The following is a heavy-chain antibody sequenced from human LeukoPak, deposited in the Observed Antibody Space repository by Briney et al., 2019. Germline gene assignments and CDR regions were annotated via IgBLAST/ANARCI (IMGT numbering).Heavy chain of an antibody. CDR3: AKDPDILTGYPSGGYFDY. CDR2: IWYDGSNK. D-gene: IGHD3-9*01. J-gene: IGHJ4*02. V-gene: IGHV3-33*06. CDR1: GFTFSSYG. Sequence: PGRSLRLSCAASGFTFSSYGMHWVRQAPGKGLEWVAVIWYDGSNKYYADSVKGRFTISRDNSKNTLYLQMNSLRAEDTAVYYCAKDPDILTGYPSGGYFDYWGQGPLVTVPS.